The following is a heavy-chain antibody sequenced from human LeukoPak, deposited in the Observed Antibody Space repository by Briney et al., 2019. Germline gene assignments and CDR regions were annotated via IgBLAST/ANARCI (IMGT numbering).Heavy chain of an antibody. CDR3: ARGQPNRLLWVGESLSNISPFDY. CDR1: GYTFTSYG. J-gene: IGHJ4*02. CDR2: ISGYNGHT. D-gene: IGHD3-10*01. Sequence: GASVKVSCKASGYTFTSYGISWVRQAPGQGLEWMGWISGYNGHTSSAQMLQARVTMTTDTSTSTAYMELRSLRSDDTAVYYCARGQPNRLLWVGESLSNISPFDYWGQGTLVTVSS. V-gene: IGHV1-18*01.